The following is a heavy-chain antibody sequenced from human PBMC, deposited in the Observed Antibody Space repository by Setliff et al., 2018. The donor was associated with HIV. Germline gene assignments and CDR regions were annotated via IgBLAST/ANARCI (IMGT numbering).Heavy chain of an antibody. CDR3: ARYLVVVPVAVGGLDV. CDR2: INPNSGGT. V-gene: IGHV1-2*02. J-gene: IGHJ6*02. Sequence: GASVKVSCKASGYRFTDYYIHWERQAPGQGLEWMGWINPNSGGTNYAQKFQGRVTITRDTSISTAYMELSGLTSEDSAVYYCARYLVVVPVAVGGLDVWGQGTTVTVSS. CDR1: GYRFTDYY. D-gene: IGHD2-2*01.